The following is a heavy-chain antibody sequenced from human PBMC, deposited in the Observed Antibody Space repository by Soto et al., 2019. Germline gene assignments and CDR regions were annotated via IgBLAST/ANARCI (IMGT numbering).Heavy chain of an antibody. J-gene: IGHJ6*02. V-gene: IGHV1-46*01. D-gene: IGHD3-3*01. CDR2: INPSGGST. CDR1: GYTFTSYY. CDR3: ARDPRLRFLEWFLSGMDV. Sequence: QVQLVQSGAEVKKPGASVKVSCKASGYTFTSYYMHWVRPAPGRGLEWMGIINPSGGSTSYAQKFQGRVTMTRDTSTSTVYMELSSLRAEDTAVYYCARDPRLRFLEWFLSGMDVWGQGPTVTVSS.